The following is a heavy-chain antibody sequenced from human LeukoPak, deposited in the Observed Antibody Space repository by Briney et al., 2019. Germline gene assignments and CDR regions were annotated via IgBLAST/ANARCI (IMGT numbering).Heavy chain of an antibody. CDR1: GGSISSSSYY. CDR2: IYYSGST. CDR3: ARHGYSYGSDY. J-gene: IGHJ4*02. V-gene: IGHV4-39*01. Sequence: PSETLSLTCTVSGGSISSSSYYWGWIRQPPGKGLEWFGSIYYSGSTYYNPSLKSRVNKSVDTSKHQLSLMLSSVTAADTAVYYCARHGYSYGSDYWGQGTLVTVSS. D-gene: IGHD5-18*01.